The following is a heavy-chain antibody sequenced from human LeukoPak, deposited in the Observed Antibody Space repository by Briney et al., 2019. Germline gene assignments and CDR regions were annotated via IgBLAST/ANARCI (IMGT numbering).Heavy chain of an antibody. CDR1: GYSFSNFG. J-gene: IGHJ4*02. Sequence: GASVKVSCKASGYSFSNFGVTWVRQAPGQGLEWMGWISAYNGNTNYAQKVQGRVTMTTDTSTSTAYMELRSLRSDDTAVYYCARDPQQLVGATGGGFNFWGQGTLVTVSS. CDR3: ARDPQQLVGATGGGFNF. V-gene: IGHV1-18*01. CDR2: ISAYNGNT. D-gene: IGHD1-26*01.